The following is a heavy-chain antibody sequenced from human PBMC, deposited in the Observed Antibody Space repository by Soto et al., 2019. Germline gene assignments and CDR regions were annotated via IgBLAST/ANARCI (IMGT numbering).Heavy chain of an antibody. CDR1: GFTFSTYG. Sequence: QVQLVESGGGVVQPGRSLRLSCAASGFTFSTYGMHWVRHAPGKGLEWVGVITYDGSNKFYADSVKGRFTISRENSKNTMYLQMNILRVEDAAVYYCAKDWRESLPGDAFDIWGQGTMVTVSS. CDR2: ITYDGSNK. V-gene: IGHV3-30*18. CDR3: AKDWRESLPGDAFDI. J-gene: IGHJ3*02. D-gene: IGHD3-10*01.